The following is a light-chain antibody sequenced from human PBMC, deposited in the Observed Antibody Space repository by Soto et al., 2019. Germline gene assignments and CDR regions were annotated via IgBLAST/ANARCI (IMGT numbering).Light chain of an antibody. CDR2: FAS. CDR1: QSISSY. V-gene: IGKV1-39*01. Sequence: DIQMTQSPSSLSASVGDRVTLTCRASQSISSYLNWYQLKPGRPPKLLIYFASSLQAGVPSRFSGAGSETDVTLTITDLQPEDFTSYFCLQTDSVPYTVGQGT. J-gene: IGKJ2*01. CDR3: LQTDSVPYT.